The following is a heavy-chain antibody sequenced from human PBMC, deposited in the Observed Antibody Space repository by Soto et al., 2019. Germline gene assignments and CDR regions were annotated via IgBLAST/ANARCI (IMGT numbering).Heavy chain of an antibody. CDR3: ARGLRAYSSSSPLVQ. V-gene: IGHV4-34*01. J-gene: IGHJ4*02. D-gene: IGHD6-6*01. Sequence: SETLSLTCAVYGGFFNGFYWSWVRQPPGKGLEWSGEINHSGSTSYNPSLKSRGTISVDTSKNQVSLKGSSVTAADTAVYYCARGLRAYSSSSPLVQWGQGTLVTVSS. CDR1: GGFFNGFY. CDR2: INHSGST.